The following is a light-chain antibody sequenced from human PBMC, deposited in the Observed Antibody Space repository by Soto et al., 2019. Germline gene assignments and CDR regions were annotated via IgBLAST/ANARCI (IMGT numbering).Light chain of an antibody. Sequence: DIQMTQSPSTLSASVGDRVTIACRASQSISSWLAWYQQKPGKAPKLLIYKVSRLQIGVPSKFSGSGSGTEFTLTISSLQPDDFATYYCQQYNTYPLTFGPGTKVDIK. CDR3: QQYNTYPLT. CDR1: QSISSW. CDR2: KVS. V-gene: IGKV1-5*03. J-gene: IGKJ3*01.